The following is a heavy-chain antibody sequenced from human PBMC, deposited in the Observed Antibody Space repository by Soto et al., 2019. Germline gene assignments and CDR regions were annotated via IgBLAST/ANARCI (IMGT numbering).Heavy chain of an antibody. CDR3: ARTTPEYYYYGMDV. V-gene: IGHV5-51*01. J-gene: IGHJ6*02. CDR2: IYPSDSDT. CDR1: VYNFAGYW. Sequence: GELLKISCKGPVYNFAGYWIAWLRQMPWKGMELMGIIYPSDSDTRYRPSFQGQVTISADKSISSAYLQWSSLRASDTAMYYCARTTPEYYYYGMDVWGQRTTVTV.